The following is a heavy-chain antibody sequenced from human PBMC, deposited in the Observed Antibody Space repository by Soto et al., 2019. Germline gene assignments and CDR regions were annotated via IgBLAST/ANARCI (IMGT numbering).Heavy chain of an antibody. D-gene: IGHD6-13*01. Sequence: QVQLVQSGSEVKRPGSSVRVSCKAVGGTFSDYVISWVRQAPGQGLEWMGGIIAMSGTVNNAQKFQDRVTITAAESMSTAYMELSSLRSEDTAIYYCAREAGYNWFDPWGQGTLVTVSS. CDR3: AREAGYNWFDP. V-gene: IGHV1-69*01. CDR1: GGTFSDYV. J-gene: IGHJ5*02. CDR2: IIAMSGTV.